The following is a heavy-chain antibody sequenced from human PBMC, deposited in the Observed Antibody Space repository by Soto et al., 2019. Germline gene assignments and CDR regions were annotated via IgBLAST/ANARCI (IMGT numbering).Heavy chain of an antibody. CDR3: ARGLYYYDSRGYWGY. CDR2: ISSSHSTI. CDR1: GFTFSSYS. Sequence: EVQLVESGGGLVQPGGSLRLSCAASGFTFSSYSMNWVRQAPGKGLEWVSYISSSHSTIYYADSVKGRFTISRDNAKNSLYLQMNSLRDDATAVYYCARGLYYYDSRGYWGYWGQGTLVTVSS. D-gene: IGHD3-22*01. V-gene: IGHV3-48*02. J-gene: IGHJ4*02.